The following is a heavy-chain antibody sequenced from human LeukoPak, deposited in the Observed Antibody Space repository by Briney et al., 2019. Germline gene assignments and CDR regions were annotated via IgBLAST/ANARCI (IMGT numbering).Heavy chain of an antibody. CDR3: ARDPIAAADAFDY. CDR2: INPNSGGT. V-gene: IGHV1-2*02. Sequence: ASVKVSCKASGYTFTGYYMHWVRQAPGQGLEWMGWINPNSGGTNYAQKFQGRVTMTRDTSISTAYMELSRLRSDDTAVYYCARDPIAAADAFDYWGQGTPVTVSS. CDR1: GYTFTGYY. D-gene: IGHD6-13*01. J-gene: IGHJ4*02.